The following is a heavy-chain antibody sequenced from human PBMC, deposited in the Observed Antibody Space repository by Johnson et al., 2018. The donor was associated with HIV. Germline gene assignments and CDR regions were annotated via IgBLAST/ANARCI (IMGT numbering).Heavy chain of an antibody. CDR3: ARSMRGAFDV. Sequence: QVQLVESGGGVVQPGGSLRLSCAASGFTFSKYGMQWVRQAPGKGLEWVAFIRYDGSKRYYADSVKGRFSISRDNSKNTLYLQMNSLRAEDTAVYYCARSMRGAFDVWGQGTMVTVSS. V-gene: IGHV3-30*02. D-gene: IGHD3-10*01. J-gene: IGHJ3*01. CDR2: IRYDGSKR. CDR1: GFTFSKYG.